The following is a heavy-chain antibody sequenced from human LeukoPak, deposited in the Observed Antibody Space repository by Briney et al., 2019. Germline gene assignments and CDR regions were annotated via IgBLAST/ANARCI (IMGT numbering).Heavy chain of an antibody. CDR2: ISWNSGSI. J-gene: IGHJ4*02. D-gene: IGHD6-19*01. V-gene: IGHV3-9*01. CDR3: AKGPTGYSSGWYDY. Sequence: GGSLRLSCAASGFTFDDYAMHWVRQAPGKGLEWVSGISWNSGSIGYADSVKGRFTISRDNAKNSLYLQMNSLRAEDTALYYCAKGPTGYSSGWYDYWGQGTLVTVSS. CDR1: GFTFDDYA.